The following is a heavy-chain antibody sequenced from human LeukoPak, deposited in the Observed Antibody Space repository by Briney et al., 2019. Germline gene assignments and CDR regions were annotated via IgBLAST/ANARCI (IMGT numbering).Heavy chain of an antibody. CDR3: ARGDVNNYYNGMDV. CDR2: INHSGST. Sequence: PSETLSLTCAVYGGSFSGYFWSWIRQSPGKGLEWIGEINHSGSTNYNPSLKSRLTISVDTSKNQFSLQPTSVTAADTAVYFCARGDVNNYYNGMDVWGQGTTVTV. J-gene: IGHJ6*02. CDR1: GGSFSGYF. V-gene: IGHV4-34*01.